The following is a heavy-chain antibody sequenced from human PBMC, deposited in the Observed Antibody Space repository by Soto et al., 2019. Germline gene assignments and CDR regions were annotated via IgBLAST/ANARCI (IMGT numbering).Heavy chain of an antibody. CDR3: ARLDDILTGYPYYFDY. D-gene: IGHD3-9*01. V-gene: IGHV5-51*01. Sequence: GESLKISCNGSGYSFTIYCIGWVFQMPGKGLEWMGIIYPGDSDTRYSPSFQGQVTISADKSISTAYLQWSSLKASDTAMYYCARLDDILTGYPYYFDYWGQGTLVTVSS. J-gene: IGHJ4*02. CDR1: GYSFTIYC. CDR2: IYPGDSDT.